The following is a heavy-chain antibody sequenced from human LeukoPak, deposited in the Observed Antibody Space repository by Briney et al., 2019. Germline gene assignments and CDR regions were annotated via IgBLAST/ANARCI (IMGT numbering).Heavy chain of an antibody. CDR3: AREEYQLLPDYYYMDV. CDR2: ISSSSSTI. J-gene: IGHJ6*03. V-gene: IGHV3-48*01. D-gene: IGHD2-2*01. CDR1: GFTFSSYS. Sequence: PGGSLRLYCAASGFTFSSYSMNWVRHAPGKGLEWVSYISSSSSTIYYADSVKGRFTISRDNAKNSLYLQMNSLRAEDTAVYYCAREEYQLLPDYYYMDVWGKGTTVTVSS.